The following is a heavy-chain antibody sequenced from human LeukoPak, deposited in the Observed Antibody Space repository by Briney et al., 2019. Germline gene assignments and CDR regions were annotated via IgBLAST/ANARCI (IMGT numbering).Heavy chain of an antibody. CDR3: AGSITMIDDI. CDR2: IYPGDSDT. J-gene: IGHJ3*02. Sequence: GESLKISCKGSGYSFSNYWIGWVRQMPGKGLEWMGIIYPGDSDTRYSPSFQGHVTISADKSISTAYLQWSSLKASDTAMYYCAGSITMIDDIWGQGTMVTVSS. D-gene: IGHD3-22*01. V-gene: IGHV5-51*01. CDR1: GYSFSNYW.